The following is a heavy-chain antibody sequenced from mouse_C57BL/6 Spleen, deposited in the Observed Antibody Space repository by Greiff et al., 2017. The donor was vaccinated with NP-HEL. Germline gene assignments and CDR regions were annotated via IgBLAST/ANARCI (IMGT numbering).Heavy chain of an antibody. CDR1: GYTFTSYW. J-gene: IGHJ2*01. Sequence: QVQLQQPGAELVKPGASVKLSCKASGYTFTSYWMHWVKQRPGQGLEWIGMIHPNSGSTNYNEKFKSKDTLTVDKSSSTAYMQLSSLTSEDSAVYYCARPYYGSSYEYYFDYWGQGTTLTVSS. V-gene: IGHV1-64*01. D-gene: IGHD1-1*01. CDR3: ARPYYGSSYEYYFDY. CDR2: IHPNSGST.